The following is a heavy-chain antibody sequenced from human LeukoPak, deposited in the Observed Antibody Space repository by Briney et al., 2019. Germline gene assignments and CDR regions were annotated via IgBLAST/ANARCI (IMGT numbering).Heavy chain of an antibody. Sequence: GESLKISCKGSGYSFTSYWIGWVRQMPGKGLEWMGLINPGDSDTRYSPSLQGQVSISADKSTSTAYLECSSLKASDSAMYYCARSRYRSGWYGFDFWGQGTLVTVSS. CDR1: GYSFTSYW. J-gene: IGHJ4*02. D-gene: IGHD6-19*01. V-gene: IGHV5-51*01. CDR3: ARSRYRSGWYGFDF. CDR2: INPGDSDT.